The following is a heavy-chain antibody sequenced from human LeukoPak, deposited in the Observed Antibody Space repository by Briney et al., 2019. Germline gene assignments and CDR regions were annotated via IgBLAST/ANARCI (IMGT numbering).Heavy chain of an antibody. D-gene: IGHD4-23*01. Sequence: QSGGSLRLSCAASGFTFDDYGMSWVRQAPGKGLEWVSVIYSGGSTYYADSVKGRFTISRDNSKNTLYLQMNSLRAEGTAVYYCARDLGGNSENDYWGQGTLVTVSS. CDR1: GFTFDDYG. V-gene: IGHV3-66*01. CDR3: ARDLGGNSENDY. CDR2: IYSGGST. J-gene: IGHJ4*02.